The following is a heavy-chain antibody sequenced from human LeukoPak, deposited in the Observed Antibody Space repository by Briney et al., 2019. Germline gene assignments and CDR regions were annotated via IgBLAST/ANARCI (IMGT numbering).Heavy chain of an antibody. CDR2: IKHDLSET. Sequence: GGSLRLSCAASGFTFRSDWMSWVRQAPGKGLEWVATIKHDLSETHYGDSMKGRFIVSRDNPKNSLFLQMNSLRVEDTALYFCAKWDFFGDYFSFDPRGQGTRVTVSS. J-gene: IGHJ5*02. CDR3: AKWDFFGDYFSFDP. CDR1: GFTFRSDW. D-gene: IGHD1-26*01. V-gene: IGHV3-7*01.